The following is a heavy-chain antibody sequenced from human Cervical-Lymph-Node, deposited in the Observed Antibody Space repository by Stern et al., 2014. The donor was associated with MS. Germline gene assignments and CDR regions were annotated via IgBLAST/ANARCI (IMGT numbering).Heavy chain of an antibody. V-gene: IGHV2-5*01. J-gene: IGHJ4*02. CDR1: GFSLNITGVG. CDR2: IYWNDNK. Sequence: QVTLRESGPTLVKPTQTLTLTCTFSGFSLNITGVGVGWIRQPPGKALEWLAVIYWNDNKRYSPSLESRLTITKDTSKNRVVLTMTNMDPVDTATYYCAHAPGFCTRTGCSALPDYWGQGTLVTVSS. D-gene: IGHD2-2*01. CDR3: AHAPGFCTRTGCSALPDY.